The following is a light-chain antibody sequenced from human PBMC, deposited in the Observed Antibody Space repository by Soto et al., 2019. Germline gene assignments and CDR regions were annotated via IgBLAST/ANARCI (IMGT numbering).Light chain of an antibody. CDR3: AAWDTSLSGGV. V-gene: IGLV1-51*02. CDR1: SSNIGSDF. CDR2: ENN. J-gene: IGLJ3*02. Sequence: QSVLTQPPSVSAAPGQKVTISCSGSSSNIGSDFVSWYQQLPGTAPQLLIYENNTRPSGIPDRFSGSKSATSATLGITGLQTGEEADYYCAAWDTSLSGGVFGGGTKLTVL.